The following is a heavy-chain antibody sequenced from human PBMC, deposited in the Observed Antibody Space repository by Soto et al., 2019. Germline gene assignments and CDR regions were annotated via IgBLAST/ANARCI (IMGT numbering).Heavy chain of an antibody. CDR3: ARDLQRITIFGVVIRGFDP. V-gene: IGHV4-61*01. CDR1: GGSVSSGSYY. Sequence: QVQLQESGPGLVKPSETLSLTCTVSGGSVSSGSYYWSWIRQPPGKGLEWIGYIYYSGSTNYNPSLKSRVTISVDTSKNQFSLKLSSVTAADTAVYYCARDLQRITIFGVVIRGFDPWGQGTLVTVSS. D-gene: IGHD3-3*01. CDR2: IYYSGST. J-gene: IGHJ5*02.